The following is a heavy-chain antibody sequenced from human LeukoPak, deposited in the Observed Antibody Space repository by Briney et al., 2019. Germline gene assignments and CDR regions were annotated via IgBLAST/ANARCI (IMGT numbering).Heavy chain of an antibody. D-gene: IGHD5-18*01. CDR3: ARAARPYSYGYSPFDY. CDR2: ISSSSSYI. Sequence: GGSLRLSCAASGFTFSNYVIHWVRQAPGKGLEWVSSISSSSSYIYYADSVKGRFTISRDNAKNSLYLQMNSLRAEDTAVYYCARAARPYSYGYSPFDYWGQGTLVTVSS. J-gene: IGHJ4*02. CDR1: GFTFSNYV. V-gene: IGHV3-21*01.